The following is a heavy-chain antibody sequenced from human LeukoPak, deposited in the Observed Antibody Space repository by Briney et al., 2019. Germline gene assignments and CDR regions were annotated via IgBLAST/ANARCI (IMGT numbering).Heavy chain of an antibody. D-gene: IGHD2-2*01. CDR1: GFTFSSYE. CDR3: ARPRGCGSARCNNFDY. J-gene: IGHJ4*02. V-gene: IGHV3-7*01. CDR2: MSEDGNEI. Sequence: QPGGSLRLSCAASGFTFSSYEMSWVRQAPGKGLEWVANMSEDGNEIFYVDSVKGRFTISRDNTKKSLYLQLNSLRPEDSAVYYCARPRGCGSARCNNFDYWGQGTLVTVSS.